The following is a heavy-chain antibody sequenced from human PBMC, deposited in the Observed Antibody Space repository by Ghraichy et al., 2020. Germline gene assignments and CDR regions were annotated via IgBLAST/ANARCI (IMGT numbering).Heavy chain of an antibody. J-gene: IGHJ3*01. Sequence: SETLSLTCTVSGGSFTSSSHYWGWIRQPPGKGLEYIGSINHIGSTFYNSSMRGRVTISVDTFENQLSLKMTSVTAADTAVYYCTRLDIGTTSSAWSHGTMVTVSS. V-gene: IGHV4-39*01. CDR1: GGSFTSSSHY. CDR3: TRLDIGTTSSA. CDR2: INHIGST. D-gene: IGHD1-7*01.